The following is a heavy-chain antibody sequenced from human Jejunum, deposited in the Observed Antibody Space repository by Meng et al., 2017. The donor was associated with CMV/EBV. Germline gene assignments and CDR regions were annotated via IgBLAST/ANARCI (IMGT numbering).Heavy chain of an antibody. CDR3: AKVARGSGRAYYFDH. Sequence: GFTFSYYAMSWVRQVPGKGLEWVSGIYTDNTSTYFVESVKGRFTISRDNSRDTLYLQMNSLRGEDTAIYYCAKVARGSGRAYYFDHWGQGTQVTVSS. D-gene: IGHD6-19*01. J-gene: IGHJ4*02. V-gene: IGHV3-23*03. CDR1: GFTFSYYA. CDR2: IYTDNTST.